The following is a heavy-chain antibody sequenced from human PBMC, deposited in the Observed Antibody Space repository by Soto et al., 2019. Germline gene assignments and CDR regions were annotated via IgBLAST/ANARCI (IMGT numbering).Heavy chain of an antibody. CDR2: IYYSGST. J-gene: IGHJ4*02. CDR1: GGSISSSSYY. Sequence: QLQLQESGPGLVKPSETLSLTCTVSGGSISSSSYYWGWIRQPPGKGLEWIGSIYYSGSTYYNPSLKSRVTISVDTSKNQFSQKLSSVTAADTAVYYCARQPRLKVGSYGSYIDYWGQGTLVTVSS. CDR3: ARQPRLKVGSYGSYIDY. V-gene: IGHV4-39*01. D-gene: IGHD1-26*01.